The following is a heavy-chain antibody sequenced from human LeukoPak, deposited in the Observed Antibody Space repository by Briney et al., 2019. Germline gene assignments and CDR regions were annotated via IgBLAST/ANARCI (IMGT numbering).Heavy chain of an antibody. CDR3: ARGRGPIDG. CDR2: ISSSSTTV. D-gene: IGHD3-10*01. CDR1: GFSVSSNY. J-gene: IGHJ4*02. V-gene: IGHV3-48*04. Sequence: GGSLRLSCAASGFSVSSNYMSWVRQAPGKGLEWVSYISSSSTTVYYAASVKGRLTISRDNAKNSLNLQMNSLRAEDTAVYYCARGRGPIDGWGQGTLVTVSS.